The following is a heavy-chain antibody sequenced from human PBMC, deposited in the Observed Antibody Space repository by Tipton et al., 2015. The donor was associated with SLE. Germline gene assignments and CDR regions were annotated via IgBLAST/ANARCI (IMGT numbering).Heavy chain of an antibody. CDR3: ASLGDCSSTSCYLFDY. V-gene: IGHV4-59*12. CDR2: IYYSGST. J-gene: IGHJ4*02. CDR1: GASISSYY. D-gene: IGHD2-2*01. Sequence: TLSLTCTVSGASISSYYWSWIRQPPGKGLEWIGYIYYSGSTNYNPSLKSRVTISVDTSKNQFSLKLSSVTAADTAVYYCASLGDCSSTSCYLFDYWGQGTLVTVSS.